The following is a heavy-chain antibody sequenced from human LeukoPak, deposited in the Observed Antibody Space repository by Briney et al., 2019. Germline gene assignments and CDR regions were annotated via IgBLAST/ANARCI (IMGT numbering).Heavy chain of an antibody. Sequence: ASVKVSCKASGGTFSSYAISWVRQAPGQGLEWMGGIIPIFGTANYAQKFQGRVTITADESTSTVYMELSSLRSEDTAVYYCASNLPKHDFWSSRPFDYWGQGTLVTVPS. CDR1: GGTFSSYA. CDR2: IIPIFGTA. J-gene: IGHJ4*02. D-gene: IGHD3-3*01. V-gene: IGHV1-69*13. CDR3: ASNLPKHDFWSSRPFDY.